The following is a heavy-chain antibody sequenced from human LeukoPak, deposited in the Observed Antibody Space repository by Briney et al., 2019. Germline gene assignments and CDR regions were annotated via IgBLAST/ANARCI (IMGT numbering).Heavy chain of an antibody. J-gene: IGHJ4*02. D-gene: IGHD6-13*01. CDR1: GGSFTSYC. CDR2: INHSGGT. CDR3: AKDRAYSSSWRMNYFDY. V-gene: IGHV4-34*01. Sequence: SETLSLTCAVYGGSFTSYCWSWIRQPPGKGLEWIGEINHSGGTNYNPPLKSRVTISVNTSKNQFSLELSSVTAADTAVYYCAKDRAYSSSWRMNYFDYWGQGTLGTVS.